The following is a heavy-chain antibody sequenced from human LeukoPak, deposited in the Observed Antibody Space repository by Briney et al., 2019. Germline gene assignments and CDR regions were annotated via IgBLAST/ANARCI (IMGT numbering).Heavy chain of an antibody. D-gene: IGHD3-22*01. CDR1: GGSFSGYY. J-gene: IGHJ4*02. CDR2: INHSGST. CDR3: ARRGVGNDSSGYYGY. V-gene: IGHV4-34*01. Sequence: PSETLSLTCAVYGGSFSGYYWSWIRQPPGKGLEWIGEINHSGSTNYNPSLKSRVTISVDTSKNQFSLKLSSVTAADTAVYYCARRGVGNDSSGYYGYWGQGTLVTVSS.